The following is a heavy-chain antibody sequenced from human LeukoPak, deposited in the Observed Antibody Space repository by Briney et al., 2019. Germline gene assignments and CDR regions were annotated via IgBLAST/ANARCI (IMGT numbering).Heavy chain of an antibody. Sequence: GGSLRLSCAASGLTFSGHWMHWVRQAPEKGLVWVASISTDESTSYADSVRGRFTISRDNAKNTLFLQMRSLGVDDRGVYYCVRERYQPGSAALDFWGQGTLVAVSS. CDR3: VRERYQPGSAALDF. V-gene: IGHV3-74*01. CDR2: ISTDEST. J-gene: IGHJ4*02. CDR1: GLTFSGHW. D-gene: IGHD2-2*01.